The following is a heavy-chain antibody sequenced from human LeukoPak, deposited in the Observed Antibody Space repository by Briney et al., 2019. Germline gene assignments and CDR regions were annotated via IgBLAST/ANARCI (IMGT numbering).Heavy chain of an antibody. CDR3: ARAGLGIENYYYHMDV. CDR2: IYYTGFT. V-gene: IGHV4-31*03. D-gene: IGHD1-14*01. Sequence: SETLSLTCTVSGASISSDGFYWSWIRQLPGKGLEWIGYIYYTGFTYCKPSLKSRVTMSVDTSQNQFSLRMSSMTAADTAVYYCARAGLGIENYYYHMDVWGKGTTVTVSS. J-gene: IGHJ6*03. CDR1: GASISSDGFY.